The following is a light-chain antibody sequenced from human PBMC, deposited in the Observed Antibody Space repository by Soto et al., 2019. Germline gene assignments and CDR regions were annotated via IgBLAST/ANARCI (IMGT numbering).Light chain of an antibody. CDR3: QYYGRSPPYT. V-gene: IGKV3-20*01. J-gene: IGKJ2*01. Sequence: EIVLTQSPGTLSLSPGEGATLSCRTSQSISSSYLSWFQQRPGQAPRVLIYGASNRASGIPDRFSGSGSGTDFTLTISSLEPEDFAVYYCQYYGRSPPYTFGQGTKPDIK. CDR2: GAS. CDR1: QSISSSY.